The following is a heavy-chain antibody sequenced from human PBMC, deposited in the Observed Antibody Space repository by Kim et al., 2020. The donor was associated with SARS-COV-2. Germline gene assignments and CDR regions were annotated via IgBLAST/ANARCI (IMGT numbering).Heavy chain of an antibody. CDR1: GYTFTGYY. J-gene: IGHJ3*02. D-gene: IGHD2-15*01. Sequence: ASVKVSCKASGYTFTGYYMHWVRQAPGQGLEWMGWINPNSGGTNYAQKFQGRVTMTRDTSISTAYMELSRLRSDDTAVYYCARALGSATRVVVHAFDIWGQGTMVTVSS. CDR3: ARALGSATRVVVHAFDI. CDR2: INPNSGGT. V-gene: IGHV1-2*02.